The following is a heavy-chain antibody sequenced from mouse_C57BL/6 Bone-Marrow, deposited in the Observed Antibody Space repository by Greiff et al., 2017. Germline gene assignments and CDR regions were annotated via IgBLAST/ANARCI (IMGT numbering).Heavy chain of an antibody. Sequence: EVHLVESGGDLVKPGGSLKLSCAASGFTFSSYGMSWVRQTPDKRLEWVATIRSGGSYTYYPDSVKGRFTISRDNAKNTLYLQMSSLKSEDTAMYYCARQGTVVDYWGQGTTLTVSS. CDR1: GFTFSSYG. D-gene: IGHD1-1*01. V-gene: IGHV5-6*01. CDR2: IRSGGSYT. J-gene: IGHJ2*01. CDR3: ARQGTVVDY.